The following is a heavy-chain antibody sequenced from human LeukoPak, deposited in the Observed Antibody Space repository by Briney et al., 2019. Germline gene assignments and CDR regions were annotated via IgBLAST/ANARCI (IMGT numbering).Heavy chain of an antibody. Sequence: SETLSLTCTVFGGSIRSSDDYWGWIRQPPGKGLEWIGTIPYSGTTYYNPSLKSRVTISVDTSKTQFSLNLTSVTAADTAVYYCARGIVAAILEDYYYMDVWGKGTTVTVSS. J-gene: IGHJ6*03. D-gene: IGHD5-12*01. CDR1: GGSIRSSDDY. V-gene: IGHV4-39*01. CDR3: ARGIVAAILEDYYYMDV. CDR2: IPYSGTT.